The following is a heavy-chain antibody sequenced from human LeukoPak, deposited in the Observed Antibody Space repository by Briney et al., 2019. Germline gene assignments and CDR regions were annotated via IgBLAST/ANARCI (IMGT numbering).Heavy chain of an antibody. Sequence: ASVKVSCKASGGTFSSYAIGWVRQAPGQGLEWMGRIIPIFGTANYAQKFQGRVTITTDESTSTAYMELSSLRSEDTAVYYCERDSAALIVVATDDAFDTWGQGTMVTVSS. V-gene: IGHV1-69*05. D-gene: IGHD3-22*01. CDR2: IIPIFGTA. CDR1: GGTFSSYA. CDR3: ERDSAALIVVATDDAFDT. J-gene: IGHJ3*02.